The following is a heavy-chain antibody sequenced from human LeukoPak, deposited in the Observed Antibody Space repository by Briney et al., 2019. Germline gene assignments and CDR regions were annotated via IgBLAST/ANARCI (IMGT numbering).Heavy chain of an antibody. CDR2: INKDGSEK. J-gene: IGHJ4*02. V-gene: IGHV3-7*01. CDR3: ATYTQYFGAPGGADY. CDR1: RFTFSDYW. D-gene: IGHD2-8*02. Sequence: GGSPRLSCAVSRFTFSDYWMRWVRQAPGKGLEWVAAINKDGSEKQYVDSVKGRFTISRDNAKNSVYLQMTSLGAEDTAVYYCATYTQYFGAPGGADYWGLGTLVTVSS.